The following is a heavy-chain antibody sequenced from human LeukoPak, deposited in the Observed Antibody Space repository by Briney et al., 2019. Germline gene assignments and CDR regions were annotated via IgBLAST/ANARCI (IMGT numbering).Heavy chain of an antibody. CDR1: GFTVSSNY. D-gene: IGHD1-1*01. CDR3: AREVNWRFDY. J-gene: IGHJ4*02. V-gene: IGHV3-66*01. Sequence: HPGGSLRLSCAASGFTVSSNYMSWVRQAPGEGLEWVSVIYSGGITYYADSVKGRFTISRDNSKNTLYLQMGSLRGEDMAVYYCAREVNWRFDYWGQGTLVTVSS. CDR2: IYSGGIT.